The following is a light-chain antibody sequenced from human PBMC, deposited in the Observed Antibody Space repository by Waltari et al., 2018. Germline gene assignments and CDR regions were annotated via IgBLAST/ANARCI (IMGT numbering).Light chain of an antibody. CDR2: EAS. CDR3: QQYGSSWT. Sequence: DIQMAQSPSTLSASVGDGVTITCRASQSISRWLAWYQQKPGTAPKLLISEASTLEDGVPSRFSGSGSGTDFTLTISRLEPEDFAVYYCQQYGSSWTFGQGTKLDIK. V-gene: IGKV1-5*03. J-gene: IGKJ1*01. CDR1: QSISRW.